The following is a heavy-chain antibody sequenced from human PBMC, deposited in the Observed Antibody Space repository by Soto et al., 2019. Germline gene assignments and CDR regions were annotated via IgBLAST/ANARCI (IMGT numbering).Heavy chain of an antibody. V-gene: IGHV5-10-1*01. J-gene: IGHJ6*02. D-gene: IGHD3-3*01. CDR2: IQLSNSYI. CDR1: GYRFHNHW. CDR3: ARRLSGPKEEDNAYDFYGVDV. Sequence: PGGYLNTSWQCPGYRFHNHWLTWVRQTPGKGLERMGRIQLSNSYINYCPSFQGHVTITIDRSISTAYLQWSRLGASDNPIYDCARRLSGPKEEDNAYDFYGVDVWGQGTKVTVSS.